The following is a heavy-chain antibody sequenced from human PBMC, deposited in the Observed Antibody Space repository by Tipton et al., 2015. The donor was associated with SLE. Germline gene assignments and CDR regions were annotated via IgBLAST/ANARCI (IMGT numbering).Heavy chain of an antibody. CDR2: IRYDGSNK. J-gene: IGHJ6*02. CDR3: AKEGGTSSYYYSGMDV. CDR1: GFTFSNYG. V-gene: IGHV3-30*02. Sequence: PLRLSCAASGFTFSNYGMHWVRQAPGKGLAWVAFIRYDGSNKYYADSVKGRFTISRDNSKNTLYLQMNSRRAEDTAVYYCAKEGGTSSYYYSGMDVWGQGTTVTVSS. D-gene: IGHD6-6*01.